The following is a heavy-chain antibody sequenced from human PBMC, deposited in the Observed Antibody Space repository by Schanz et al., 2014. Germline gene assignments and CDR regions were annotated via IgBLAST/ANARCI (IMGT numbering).Heavy chain of an antibody. CDR2: IYRGGST. CDR1: GFSVSSNY. D-gene: IGHD6-6*01. J-gene: IGHJ6*02. V-gene: IGHV3-53*01. Sequence: EAQLVESGGGLIQPGGSLRLSCAASGFSVSSNYMSWVRQAPGKGLEWVSVIYRGGSTYYADSVKGRFTISRDNSKNMLYLQMNSLRGEDTAVYFCAKGRGGTSSEGLDQYYGMDVWGQGTTVTVSS. CDR3: AKGRGGTSSEGLDQYYGMDV.